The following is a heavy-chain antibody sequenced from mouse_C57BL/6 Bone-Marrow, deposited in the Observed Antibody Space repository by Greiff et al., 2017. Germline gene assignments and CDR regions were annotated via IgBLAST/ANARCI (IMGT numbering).Heavy chain of an antibody. CDR2: ISDGGSYT. Sequence: EVQVVESGGGLVKPGGSLKLSCAASGFTFSSYAMPWVRQTPEKRLEWVATISDGGSYTYYPDKVKGRFTISRDNAKNNLYLQMSHLKSVDTSMYYCARLTSFAYWGQGALVTVSA. J-gene: IGHJ3*01. V-gene: IGHV5-4*01. D-gene: IGHD6-1*01. CDR3: ARLTSFAY. CDR1: GFTFSSYA.